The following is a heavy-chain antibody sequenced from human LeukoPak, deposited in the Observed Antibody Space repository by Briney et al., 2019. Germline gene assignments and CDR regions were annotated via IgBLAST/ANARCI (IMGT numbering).Heavy chain of an antibody. D-gene: IGHD2-2*01. J-gene: IGHJ6*02. Sequence: TGGSLRLSCAAYGFTFSSSAMSWVRQAPGKGLEWVSAISGSGGGTYYVDSVKGRFTISRDNSKNTLYLQMNSLRAEDTAVYYCATVYSSSPLRPMDVWGQGTTVTVSS. CDR3: ATVYSSSPLRPMDV. CDR1: GFTFSSSA. CDR2: ISGSGGGT. V-gene: IGHV3-23*01.